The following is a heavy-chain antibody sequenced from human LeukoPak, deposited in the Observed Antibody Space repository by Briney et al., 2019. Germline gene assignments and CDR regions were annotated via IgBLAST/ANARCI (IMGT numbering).Heavy chain of an antibody. CDR3: AKDQRYFDF. Sequence: PGGSLKLSCAASGFTFSTCAMSWVRQAPGKGLEWVSLITSSGGSTYYADSVRGLFTISRDNSKNTLYLQMNSLRAEDTAVYYCAKDQRYFDFWGQGTLVTVSS. CDR1: GFTFSTCA. CDR2: ITSSGGST. V-gene: IGHV3-23*01. J-gene: IGHJ4*02.